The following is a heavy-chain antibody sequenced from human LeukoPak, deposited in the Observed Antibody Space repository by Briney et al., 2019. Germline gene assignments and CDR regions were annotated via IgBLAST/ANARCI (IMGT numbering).Heavy chain of an antibody. CDR2: ITSTSSYM. Sequence: GRSLRLSCAASGFTFSTYNMNWVRQAPGKGLEWVSSITSTSSYMYYADSVKGRFTISRDNAQNSLYLHMSSLRAEDTAVYYCARDPYSGGYGDDYYYYMDVWGKGTTVTISS. D-gene: IGHD1-26*01. V-gene: IGHV3-21*01. CDR3: ARDPYSGGYGDDYYYYMDV. CDR1: GFTFSTYN. J-gene: IGHJ6*03.